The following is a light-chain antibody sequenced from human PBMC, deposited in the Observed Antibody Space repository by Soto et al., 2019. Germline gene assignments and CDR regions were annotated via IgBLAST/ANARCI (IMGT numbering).Light chain of an antibody. V-gene: IGKV1-39*01. Sequence: DIQMTQSPSSLSASVGDRVTITCRASQSISSYLNWYQQKPGKAPKLLIYAASSLQSGVPSRFSGSGSGTDFTLTISSLQPEDFAPYYCQQSYSTPRTVGQGTKVDSK. J-gene: IGKJ1*01. CDR2: AAS. CDR1: QSISSY. CDR3: QQSYSTPRT.